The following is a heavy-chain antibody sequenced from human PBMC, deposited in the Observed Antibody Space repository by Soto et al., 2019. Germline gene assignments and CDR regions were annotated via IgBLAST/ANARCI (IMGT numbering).Heavy chain of an antibody. Sequence: QVQLVESGGGVVQPGRSLRLSCAASGFTFSSYGMHWVRQAPGKGLEWVAVIWYDGSNKYYADSVKGRFTISRDNSKNTLYLQMNSLRAEDTAVYYCARAQSLVVVAATRYYYYGMDVWGQGTTVTVSS. CDR2: IWYDGSNK. V-gene: IGHV3-33*01. CDR1: GFTFSSYG. D-gene: IGHD2-15*01. J-gene: IGHJ6*02. CDR3: ARAQSLVVVAATRYYYYGMDV.